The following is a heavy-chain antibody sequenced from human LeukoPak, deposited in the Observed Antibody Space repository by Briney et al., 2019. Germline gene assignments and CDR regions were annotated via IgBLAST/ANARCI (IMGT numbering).Heavy chain of an antibody. D-gene: IGHD6-19*01. Sequence: PGGSLRLSCAASGFTFSSYWMHWVRQVPGKGLVWVSRIKTDGSDTSYADSVKGRFTISRDNVQNTLYLEMNSMSVDDTAVYYCARGGTSGCLDFWGQGTLVTVSS. J-gene: IGHJ4*02. CDR3: ARGGTSGCLDF. CDR1: GFTFSSYW. V-gene: IGHV3-74*01. CDR2: IKTDGSDT.